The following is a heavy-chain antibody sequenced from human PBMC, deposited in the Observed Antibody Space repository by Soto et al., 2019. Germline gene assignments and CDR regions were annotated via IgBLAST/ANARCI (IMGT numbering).Heavy chain of an antibody. V-gene: IGHV3-33*01. J-gene: IGHJ6*02. D-gene: IGHD5-18*01. Sequence: QAHLVESGGGVVQPGGSLRLSCAASGFTFSSYAMHWVRQAPGKGLEWVAIMWYDRSHTYYAESVKGRFNISRDESKNMLFLHMSGLRAEDTAVYYCSRDRSWRTGYFSGIEVWGQGTTVTVS. CDR2: MWYDRSHT. CDR1: GFTFSSYA. CDR3: SRDRSWRTGYFSGIEV.